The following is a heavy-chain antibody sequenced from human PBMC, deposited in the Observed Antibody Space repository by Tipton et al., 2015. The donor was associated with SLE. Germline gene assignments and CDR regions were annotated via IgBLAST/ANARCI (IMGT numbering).Heavy chain of an antibody. D-gene: IGHD2-2*01. CDR3: ARGRDIVVVPASWFDP. CDR2: INHSGST. Sequence: TLSLTCTVSGGSISSYYWSWIRQPPGEGLEWIGEINHSGSTNYNPSLKSRVTISVDTSKNQFSLKLSSVTAADTAVYYCARGRDIVVVPASWFDPWGQGTLVTVSS. CDR1: GGSISSYY. J-gene: IGHJ5*02. V-gene: IGHV4-34*01.